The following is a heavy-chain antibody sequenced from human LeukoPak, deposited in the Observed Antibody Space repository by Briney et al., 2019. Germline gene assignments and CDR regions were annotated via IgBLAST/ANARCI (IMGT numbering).Heavy chain of an antibody. CDR3: ARDVLEYYGSGSYPNYYYYYGMDV. CDR1: GGSISSYY. Sequence: SETLSLTCTVSGGSISSYYWSWIRQPAGKGLEWIGRIYTSGSTDYNPSLKSRVTMSVDTSKNQFSLRLTSVTAADTAVYYCARDVLEYYGSGSYPNYYYYYGMDVWAKGPRSPSP. CDR2: IYTSGST. V-gene: IGHV4-4*07. D-gene: IGHD3-10*01. J-gene: IGHJ6*02.